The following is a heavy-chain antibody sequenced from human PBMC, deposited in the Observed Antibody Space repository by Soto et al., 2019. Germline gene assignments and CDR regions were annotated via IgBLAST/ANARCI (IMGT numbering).Heavy chain of an antibody. D-gene: IGHD3-22*01. V-gene: IGHV4-59*01. CDR1: GGSISSYY. CDR2: IYYSGST. J-gene: IGHJ4*02. Sequence: SETLSLTCTVSGGSISSYYWSWIRQPPGKGLEWIGYIYYSGSTNYNPSLKSRVTISVDTSKNQFSLKLSSVTAADTAGYYCARDYYDNSGHCYPFDYWGQGTLVTVSS. CDR3: ARDYYDNSGHCYPFDY.